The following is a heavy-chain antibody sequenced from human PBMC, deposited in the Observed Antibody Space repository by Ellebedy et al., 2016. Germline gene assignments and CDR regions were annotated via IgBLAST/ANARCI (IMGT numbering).Heavy chain of an antibody. CDR3: ATDLRPLTRGWGY. CDR2: ISTTSSTT. CDR1: GFTFSSYA. V-gene: IGHV3-48*04. J-gene: IGHJ4*02. Sequence: GGSLRLSCAASGFTFSSYAMSWVRQAPGKGLEWVSHISTTSSTTYYADSAKGRFTTSRDNAKNSVYLQMNVLRVEDRGIYYCATDLRPLTRGWGYWGQGTLVTVSS. D-gene: IGHD3-10*01.